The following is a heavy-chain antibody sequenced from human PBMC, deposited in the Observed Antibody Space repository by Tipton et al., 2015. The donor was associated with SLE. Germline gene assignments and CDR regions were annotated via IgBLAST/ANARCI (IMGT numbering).Heavy chain of an antibody. CDR3: ARASSEYGEYYFDY. J-gene: IGHJ4*02. CDR2: ISYDGSNK. D-gene: IGHD3-10*01. CDR1: GFTFSSYA. V-gene: IGHV3-30*04. Sequence: SLRLSCAASGFTFSSYAMHWVRQAPGKGLEWVAVISYDGSNKYYADSVKGRFTISRDNSKNTLYLQMNSLRAEDTAVYYCARASSEYGEYYFDYWGQGILVTDSS.